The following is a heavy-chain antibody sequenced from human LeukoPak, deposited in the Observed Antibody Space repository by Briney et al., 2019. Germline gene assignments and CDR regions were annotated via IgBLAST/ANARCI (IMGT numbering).Heavy chain of an antibody. CDR3: ARDPYSGNYGAYYYYYMDV. CDR2: IKSDGST. J-gene: IGHJ6*03. CDR1: GFTFSSYW. D-gene: IGHD1-26*01. V-gene: IGHV3-74*01. Sequence: GGSLRLSCAASGFTFSSYWMHWVRQTPGKGLMWVARIKSDGSTIYADSVQGRFIISRDNAKNSLYLQMDSLRVEDTAVYYCARDPYSGNYGAYYYYYMDVWGKGTTVTISS.